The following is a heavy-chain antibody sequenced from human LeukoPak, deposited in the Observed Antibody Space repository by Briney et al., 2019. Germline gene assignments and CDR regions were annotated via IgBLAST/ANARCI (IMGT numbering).Heavy chain of an antibody. CDR1: GYSITSDYY. V-gene: IGHV4-38-2*02. J-gene: IGHJ3*02. CDR3: ARHLDYGDHQGAFDI. D-gene: IGHD4-17*01. CDR2: IYHSGHT. Sequence: PSETLSLTCTVSGYSITSDYYWGWIRQPPGKGLEWIGSIYHSGHTYYSPSLKSRVTISVDTSKNHLSLKLSSVTAADTAVYYCARHLDYGDHQGAFDIWGQGTMVTVSS.